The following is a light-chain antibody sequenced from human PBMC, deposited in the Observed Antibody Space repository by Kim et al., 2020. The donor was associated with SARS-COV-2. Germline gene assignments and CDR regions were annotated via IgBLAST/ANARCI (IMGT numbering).Light chain of an antibody. CDR1: QSVSSSY. V-gene: IGKV3-11*01. CDR2: DAS. CDR3: QQRSNWPPALT. Sequence: GERATLSCRASQSVSSSYLAWYQQKPGQAPRLLIYDASNRATGVPARFSGSGSGTDFTLTISSLQSEDFAVYYCQQRSNWPPALTFGGGTKVDIK. J-gene: IGKJ4*01.